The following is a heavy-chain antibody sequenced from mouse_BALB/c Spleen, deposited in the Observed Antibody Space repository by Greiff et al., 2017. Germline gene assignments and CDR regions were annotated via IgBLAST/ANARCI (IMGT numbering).Heavy chain of an antibody. V-gene: IGHV1S22*01. CDR3: AREELPAYAMDY. CDR2: IYPGSGST. J-gene: IGHJ4*01. CDR1: GYTFTSYW. Sequence: LQQPGSELVRPGASVKLSCKASGYTFTSYWMHWVKQRPGQGLEWIGNIYPGSGSTNYDEKFKSKATLTVDTSSSTAYMQLSSLTSEDSAVYYCAREELPAYAMDYWGQGTSVTVSS.